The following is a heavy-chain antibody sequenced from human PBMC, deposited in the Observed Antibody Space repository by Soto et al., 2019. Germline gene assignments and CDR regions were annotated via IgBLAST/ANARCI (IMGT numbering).Heavy chain of an antibody. J-gene: IGHJ4*02. CDR1: GFTFSSYA. CDR3: ARGDSRY. V-gene: IGHV3-30-3*01. D-gene: IGHD2-21*02. Sequence: PGGSLRLSCAASGFTFSSYAMHWVRQAPGKGLEWVAVISYDGSNKYYADSVKGRFTISRDNSKNTLYLQMNSLRAEDTAVYYCARGDSRYWGQGTLVTVSS. CDR2: ISYDGSNK.